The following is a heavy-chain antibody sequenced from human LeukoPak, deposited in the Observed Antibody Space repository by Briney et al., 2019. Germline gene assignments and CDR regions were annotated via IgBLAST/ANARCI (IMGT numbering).Heavy chain of an antibody. CDR1: GFTFSSYA. V-gene: IGHV3-23*01. CDR3: AKISSHALDY. J-gene: IGHJ4*02. D-gene: IGHD2-15*01. Sequence: PGGSLRLSCAASGFTFSSYAMSWVRQAPGKWLEWVSAISGSGDSTYYADSVKGRFTISRDNSKNTLYLQMNSLRAEDTAVYYCAKISSHALDYWGQGTLVTVSS. CDR2: ISGSGDST.